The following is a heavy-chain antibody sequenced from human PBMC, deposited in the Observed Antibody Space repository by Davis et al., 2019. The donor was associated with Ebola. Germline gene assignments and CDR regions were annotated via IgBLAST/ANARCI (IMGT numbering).Heavy chain of an antibody. CDR1: GFTFSSYA. CDR2: ISGSGGST. J-gene: IGHJ4*02. D-gene: IGHD4-23*01. V-gene: IGHV3-23*01. CDR3: ARDPSFGGNSLDY. Sequence: GESLKISCAASGFTFSSYAMSWVRQAPGKGLEWVSAISGSGGSTYYADSVKGRFTISRDNSKNTLYLQMNSLRAEDTAVYYCARDPSFGGNSLDYWGQGTLVTVSS.